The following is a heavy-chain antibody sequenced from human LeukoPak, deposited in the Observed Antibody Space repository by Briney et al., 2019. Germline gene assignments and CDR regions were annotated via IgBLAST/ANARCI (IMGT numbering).Heavy chain of an antibody. V-gene: IGHV3-7*05. J-gene: IGHJ4*02. CDR2: IKQDGSEK. CDR1: GFTFSSYW. Sequence: GGSLRLSCAASGFTFSSYWMSWVRQAPGKGLEWVANIKQDGSEKYYVDSVKGRFTISRDNAKNSLYLQMNSLRAEDTAVYYCAKDYLRIAAALHYWGQGTLVTVSS. CDR3: AKDYLRIAAALHY. D-gene: IGHD6-13*01.